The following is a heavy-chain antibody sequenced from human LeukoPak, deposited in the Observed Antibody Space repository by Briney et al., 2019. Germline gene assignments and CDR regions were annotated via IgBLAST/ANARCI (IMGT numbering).Heavy chain of an antibody. D-gene: IGHD2-2*02. CDR2: IYYSGST. CDR1: GDSISSGSYY. CDR3: ARVVPGPVPAAIRGWFDP. J-gene: IGHJ5*02. Sequence: SQTLSLTCTVSGDSISSGSYYWSWIRQPPGKGLEWIGYIYYSGSTYYNPSLKSRVTISVDTSKNQFSLKLSSVTAADTAVYYCARVVPGPVPAAIRGWFDPWGQGTLVTVSS. V-gene: IGHV4-30-4*08.